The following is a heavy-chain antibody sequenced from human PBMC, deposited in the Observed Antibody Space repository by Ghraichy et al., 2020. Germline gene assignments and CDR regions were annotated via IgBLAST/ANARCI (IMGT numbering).Heavy chain of an antibody. V-gene: IGHV3-21*01. CDR2: ISSSSSYI. CDR3: ARDAFGVVKGGYYYYYGMDV. Sequence: LSLTCAASGFTFSSYSMNWVRQAPGKGLEWVSSISSSSSYIYYADSVKGRFTISRDNAKNSLYLQMNNLRAEDTAVYYCARDAFGVVKGGYYYYYGMDVWGQGTTVTVSS. D-gene: IGHD3-3*01. CDR1: GFTFSSYS. J-gene: IGHJ6*02.